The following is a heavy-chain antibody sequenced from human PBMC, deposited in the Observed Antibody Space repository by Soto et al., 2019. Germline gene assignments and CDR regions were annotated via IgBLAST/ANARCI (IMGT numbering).Heavy chain of an antibody. J-gene: IGHJ4*02. CDR3: ARSFHYYDSSGYPEYYFDY. V-gene: IGHV4-59*01. D-gene: IGHD3-22*01. CDR1: GRSISSYY. CDR2: IYYSGST. Sequence: SETLSLTCTVSGRSISSYYWSWIRQPPGNGLEWIGYIYYSGSTTYNPSLKSRVTISVDPSKNQFSLKLSSVTAADTAVYYCARSFHYYDSSGYPEYYFDYWGQGTLVTVSS.